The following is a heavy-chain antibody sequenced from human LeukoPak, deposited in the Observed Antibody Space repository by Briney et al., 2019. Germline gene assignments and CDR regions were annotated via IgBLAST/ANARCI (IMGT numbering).Heavy chain of an antibody. CDR3: AKVGDYYDSSGPAFFDY. D-gene: IGHD3-22*01. Sequence: GGSLRLSCAASGFTFNNYAMSWVRQAPGKGLEWVSSISGSGGSTYYADSVKGRFTISRDNSKNTLYLQMNSLRAEDTAVYYCAKVGDYYDSSGPAFFDYWGQGTLVTVSS. J-gene: IGHJ4*02. CDR1: GFTFNNYA. V-gene: IGHV3-23*01. CDR2: ISGSGGST.